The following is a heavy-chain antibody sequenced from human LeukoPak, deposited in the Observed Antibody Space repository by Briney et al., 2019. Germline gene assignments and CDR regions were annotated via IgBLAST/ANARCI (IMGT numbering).Heavy chain of an antibody. Sequence: SETLSLTCTVSGGSISHYYWSWIRQPPGKGLEWIGYIYNSGSTNYNPSLKSRVTTSVDTSRNQFSLKLSSVTVADTAIYYCARDRDGYYFDYWGQGTLVTVFS. D-gene: IGHD3-10*01. J-gene: IGHJ4*02. CDR1: GGSISHYY. CDR3: ARDRDGYYFDY. CDR2: IYNSGST. V-gene: IGHV4-59*01.